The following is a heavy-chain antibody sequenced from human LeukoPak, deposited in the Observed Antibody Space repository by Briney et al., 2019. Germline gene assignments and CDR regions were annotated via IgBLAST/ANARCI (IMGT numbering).Heavy chain of an antibody. CDR2: INHSGST. CDR1: GGSFSGYY. V-gene: IGHV4-34*01. CDR3: ARVRISSSWYGGTDYFDY. J-gene: IGHJ4*02. D-gene: IGHD6-13*01. Sequence: SETLSLTCAVYGGSFSGYYWSWIRQPPGKGLEWIGEINHSGSTNYNPSLKSRVTISVDTSKNQFSLKLSSVTAADTAVYYCARVRISSSWYGGTDYFDYWGQGTLVTVSS.